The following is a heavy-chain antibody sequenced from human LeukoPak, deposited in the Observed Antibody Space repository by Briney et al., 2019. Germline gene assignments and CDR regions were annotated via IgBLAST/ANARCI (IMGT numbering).Heavy chain of an antibody. D-gene: IGHD1-26*01. V-gene: IGHV3-7*01. Sequence: GGSLRLSCAASGFTFSSYWMSWVRQAPGKGLEWVANIKQDGSEKYYVDSVKGRFTTSRDNAKNSLYLQMNSLRAEDTAVYYCARARSSGSYRYYFDYWGQGTLVTVSS. CDR1: GFTFSSYW. J-gene: IGHJ4*02. CDR3: ARARSSGSYRYYFDY. CDR2: IKQDGSEK.